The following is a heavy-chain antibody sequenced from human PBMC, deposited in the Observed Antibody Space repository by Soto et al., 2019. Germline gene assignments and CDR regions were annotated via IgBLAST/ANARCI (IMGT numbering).Heavy chain of an antibody. V-gene: IGHV3-48*02. CDR2: ISYETRVI. D-gene: IGHD6-19*01. J-gene: IGHJ4*02. CDR1: GFTFSSYS. Sequence: EVQLVESGGGLVQPGGSLRLSCAASGFTFSSYSMNWVRQAPGKGLEWVSYISYETRVIYYADSVKGRFTISRDDAKNSLYLQMNSLRDEDTAVYYCARDQGSGWENDYWGQGTMVTVSS. CDR3: ARDQGSGWENDY.